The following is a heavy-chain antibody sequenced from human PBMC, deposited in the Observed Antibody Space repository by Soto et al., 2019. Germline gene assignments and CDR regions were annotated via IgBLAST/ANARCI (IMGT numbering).Heavy chain of an antibody. CDR3: ASQLYCSGGSCYPPDAFDI. Sequence: SFTSYWIGWVRQMPGKGLEWMGIIYPGDSDTRYSPSFQGQVTISADKSISTAYLQWSSLKASDTAMYYCASQLYCSGGSCYPPDAFDIWGQGTMVTVSS. V-gene: IGHV5-51*01. CDR2: IYPGDSDT. D-gene: IGHD2-15*01. J-gene: IGHJ3*02. CDR1: SFTSYW.